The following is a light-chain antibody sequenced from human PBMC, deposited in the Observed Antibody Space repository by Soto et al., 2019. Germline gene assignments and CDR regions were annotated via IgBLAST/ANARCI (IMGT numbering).Light chain of an antibody. J-gene: IGKJ2*01. CDR1: QIVSSSY. CDR3: QQYGSSPRT. V-gene: IGKV3-20*01. CDR2: GAS. Sequence: EIVLTQSPGTLSLSPGERATLSCRASQIVSSSYLAWYQQKPGQAPRLLIYGASSRTTGIPDRFSGSGSGTDFTLTISRLEPEDFAVYYWQQYGSSPRTFGQGTKLEIK.